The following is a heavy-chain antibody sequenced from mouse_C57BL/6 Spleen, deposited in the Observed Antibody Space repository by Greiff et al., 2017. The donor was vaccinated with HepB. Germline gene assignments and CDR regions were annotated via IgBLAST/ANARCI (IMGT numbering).Heavy chain of an antibody. CDR2: ISYDGSN. J-gene: IGHJ2*01. D-gene: IGHD1-1*01. CDR3: ARAGVYSYYFDY. Sequence: EVHLVESGPGLVKPSQSLSLTCSVTGYSITSGYYWNWIRQFPGNKLEWMGYISYDGSNNYNPSLKNRISITRDTSKNQFVLKLNSVTTEDTATYYCARAGVYSYYFDYWGQGTTLTVSS. CDR1: GYSITSGYY. V-gene: IGHV3-6*01.